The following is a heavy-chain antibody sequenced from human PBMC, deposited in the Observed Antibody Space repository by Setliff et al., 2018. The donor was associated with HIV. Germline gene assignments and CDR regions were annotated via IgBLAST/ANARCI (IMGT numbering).Heavy chain of an antibody. Sequence: SETLSLTCTVSGGSISSHYWSWIRQPPGKGLEWIGSIYYSGSTNYNPSLKSRVTISVDTSKNQFSLKLSSVTAADTAVYYCARDLSGWYRIRGTRGALNWFDPWGQGTLVTVSS. CDR1: GGSISSHY. CDR3: ARDLSGWYRIRGTRGALNWFDP. D-gene: IGHD6-19*01. V-gene: IGHV4-59*11. J-gene: IGHJ5*02. CDR2: IYYSGST.